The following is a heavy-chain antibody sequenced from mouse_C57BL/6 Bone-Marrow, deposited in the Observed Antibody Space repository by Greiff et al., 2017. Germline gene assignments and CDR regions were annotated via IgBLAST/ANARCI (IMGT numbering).Heavy chain of an antibody. J-gene: IGHJ1*03. D-gene: IGHD1-1*01. CDR1: GYTFTSYW. V-gene: IGHV1-50*01. Sequence: QVQLQQPGAELVKPGASVKLSCKASGYTFTSYWMQWVNQRPGQGLEWIGEIDPSDSYTNYNQKFKGKATLTVDTSSSTAYMQLSSLTSEDSAVYYCARCYYGSPWYFDVWGTGTTVTVSS. CDR3: ARCYYGSPWYFDV. CDR2: IDPSDSYT.